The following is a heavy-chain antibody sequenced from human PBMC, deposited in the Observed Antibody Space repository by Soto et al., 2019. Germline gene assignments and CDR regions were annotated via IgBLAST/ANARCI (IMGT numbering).Heavy chain of an antibody. CDR1: GGSISSYY. D-gene: IGHD4-17*01. CDR3: ARRYGASFAY. V-gene: IGHV4-59*01. CDR2: IYYSGST. J-gene: IGHJ4*02. Sequence: SSETLSLTCTVAGGSISSYYWIWIRQPPGKGLEWIGYIYYSGSTNYDPSLKSRVTISVDTSKNQFSLKLSSVTAADTAVYYCARRYGASFAYWGQGTLVTVSS.